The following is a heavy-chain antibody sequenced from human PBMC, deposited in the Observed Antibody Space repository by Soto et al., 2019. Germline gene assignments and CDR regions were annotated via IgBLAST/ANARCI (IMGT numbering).Heavy chain of an antibody. D-gene: IGHD2-2*01. CDR2: IYYSGST. Sequence: PSDTLSLTCTVSGGSISSGDYYWSWIRQPPGKGLEWIGYIYYSGSTYYNPSLKSRVTISVDTSKNQFSLKLSSVTAADTAVYYCARISAIHYYFAYWGQGTLVTVSS. J-gene: IGHJ4*02. CDR3: ARISAIHYYFAY. V-gene: IGHV4-30-4*02. CDR1: GGSISSGDYY.